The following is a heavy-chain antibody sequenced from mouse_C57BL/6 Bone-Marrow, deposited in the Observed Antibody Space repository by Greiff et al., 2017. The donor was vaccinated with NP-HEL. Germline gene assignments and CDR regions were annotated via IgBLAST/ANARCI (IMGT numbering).Heavy chain of an antibody. CDR1: GYTFTSYW. Sequence: QVQLQQPGAELVRPGSSVKLSCKASGYTFTSYWMDWVKQRPGQGLEWIGNIYPSDSETHYNQKFKDKATLTVDKSSSTAYMQLSSLTSEDSAVYYCARRAMVTTPHYFDYWGQGTTLTVSS. J-gene: IGHJ2*01. D-gene: IGHD2-2*01. CDR3: ARRAMVTTPHYFDY. CDR2: IYPSDSET. V-gene: IGHV1-61*01.